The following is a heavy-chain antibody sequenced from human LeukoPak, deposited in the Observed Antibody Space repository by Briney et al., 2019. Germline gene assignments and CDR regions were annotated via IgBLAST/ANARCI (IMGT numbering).Heavy chain of an antibody. D-gene: IGHD3-22*01. Sequence: ASVKVSXKASGYTFTSYGISWVRQAPGQGLEWMGWISAYNGNTNYAQKLQGRVTMTTDTSTSTAYMELRSLRSDDTAVYYCARVVHRSYYYDSSGYPAPMDFDYWGQGTLVTVSS. V-gene: IGHV1-18*01. CDR3: ARVVHRSYYYDSSGYPAPMDFDY. J-gene: IGHJ4*02. CDR2: ISAYNGNT. CDR1: GYTFTSYG.